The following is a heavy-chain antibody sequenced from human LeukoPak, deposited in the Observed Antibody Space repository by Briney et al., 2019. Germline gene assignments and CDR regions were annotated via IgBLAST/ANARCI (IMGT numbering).Heavy chain of an antibody. V-gene: IGHV4-34*01. CDR1: GGSFSGYY. Sequence: PSETLSLTCAVYGGSFSGYYWSWIRPPPGKGLEWIGEINHSGSTNYNPSLKSRVTISVDTSKNQFSLKLSSVTAADTAVYYCARVGIVVVPAAPGIGFDPWGQGTLVTVSS. CDR3: ARVGIVVVPAAPGIGFDP. D-gene: IGHD2-2*01. J-gene: IGHJ5*02. CDR2: INHSGST.